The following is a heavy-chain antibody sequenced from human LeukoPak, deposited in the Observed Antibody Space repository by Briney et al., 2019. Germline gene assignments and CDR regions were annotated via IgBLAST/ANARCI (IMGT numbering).Heavy chain of an antibody. D-gene: IGHD3-10*01. V-gene: IGHV3-23*01. CDR3: AKDRDDGSGTDYFHY. CDR1: GFTFSSYA. CDR2: ISGSGGST. Sequence: GGSLRLSCAASGFTFSSYAMSWVRQAPGKGLEWVSAISGSGGSTYYADSVKGRFTISRDNPKNTLYLQMNSLRAEDTAVYYCAKDRDDGSGTDYFHYWGQGTLVTVSS. J-gene: IGHJ4*02.